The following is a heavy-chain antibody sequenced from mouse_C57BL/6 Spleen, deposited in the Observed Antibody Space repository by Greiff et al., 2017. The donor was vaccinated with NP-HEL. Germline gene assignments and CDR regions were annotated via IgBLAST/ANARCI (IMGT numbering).Heavy chain of an antibody. CDR2: IDPSDSYT. J-gene: IGHJ2*01. D-gene: IGHD4-1*01. CDR3: ARSLGRDYFDY. Sequence: QVQLKQPGAELVMPGASVKLSCKASGYTFTSYWMHWVKQRPGQGLEWIGEIDPSDSYTNYNQKFKGKSTLTVDKSSSTAYMQLSSLTSEDSAVYYCARSLGRDYFDYWGQGTTLTVSS. CDR1: GYTFTSYW. V-gene: IGHV1-69*01.